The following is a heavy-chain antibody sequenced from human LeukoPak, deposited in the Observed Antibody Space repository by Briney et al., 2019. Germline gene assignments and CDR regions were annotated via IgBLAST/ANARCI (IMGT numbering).Heavy chain of an antibody. V-gene: IGHV3-74*01. CDR3: ARDWVYKIDY. CDR1: GSYW. Sequence: GGSLRLSCAASGSYWMHWVRQAPGKGLVWVSRISHDGFISYADSVKGRFTISRDNAKNTLILQMNSLRAEDTAVYYCARDWVYKIDYWGRGTLVTVSS. D-gene: IGHD5-24*01. CDR2: ISHDGFI. J-gene: IGHJ4*02.